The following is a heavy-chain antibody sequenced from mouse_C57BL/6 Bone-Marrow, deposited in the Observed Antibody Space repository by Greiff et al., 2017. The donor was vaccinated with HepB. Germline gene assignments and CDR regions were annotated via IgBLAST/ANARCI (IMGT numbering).Heavy chain of an antibody. Sequence: EVKLMESGGGLVKPGGSLKLSCAASGFTFSSYAMSWVRQTPEKRLEWVATISDGGSYTYYPDNVKGRFTISRDNAKNNLYLQMSHLKSEDTAMYYCATLIYYYGSNYFDYWGQGTTLTVSS. D-gene: IGHD1-1*01. J-gene: IGHJ2*01. CDR2: ISDGGSYT. CDR3: ATLIYYYGSNYFDY. CDR1: GFTFSSYA. V-gene: IGHV5-4*03.